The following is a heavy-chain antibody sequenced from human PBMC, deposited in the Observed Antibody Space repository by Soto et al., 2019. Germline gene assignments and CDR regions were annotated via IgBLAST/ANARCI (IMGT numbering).Heavy chain of an antibody. CDR1: GYTFASHY. CDR3: GRDTSGLDY. J-gene: IGHJ4*02. V-gene: IGHV1-46*01. CDR2: INPNGGNT. Sequence: QVQLVQSGAEVKKPGASVKVSCQASGYTFASHYIHWVRQAPGQGLEWMGVINPNGGNTRYAQRFQDRLTLTTDTPTNTVYLDLSSLSSDDTAVYYCGRDTSGLDYWGQATLVTVSS.